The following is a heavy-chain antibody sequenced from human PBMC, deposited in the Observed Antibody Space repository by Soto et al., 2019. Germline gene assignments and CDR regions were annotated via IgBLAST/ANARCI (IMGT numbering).Heavy chain of an antibody. J-gene: IGHJ5*02. D-gene: IGHD3-22*01. Sequence: GESLKISCKGSGYSFTSYWISWVRQMPGKGLEWMGRIDPSDSYTNYSPSFQGHVTISADKSISTAYLQWSSLKASDTAMYYCARQNHYYDSSGYYGWFDPWGQGTLVTVSS. CDR1: GYSFTSYW. CDR3: ARQNHYYDSSGYYGWFDP. V-gene: IGHV5-10-1*01. CDR2: IDPSDSYT.